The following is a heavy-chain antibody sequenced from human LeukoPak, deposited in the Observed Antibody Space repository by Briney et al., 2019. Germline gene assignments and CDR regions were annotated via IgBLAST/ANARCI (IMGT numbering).Heavy chain of an antibody. CDR1: GYTFTDDY. D-gene: IGHD2-8*01. CDR2: ISAYNGNT. V-gene: IGHV1-18*04. CDR3: ARGLGYCTNGVCLNLGWFDP. Sequence: ASVKVSCKASGYTFTDDYMHWVRQAPGQGLEWMGWISAYNGNTNYAQKLQGRVTMTTDTSTSTAYMELRSLRSDDTAVYYCARGLGYCTNGVCLNLGWFDPWGQGTLVTVSS. J-gene: IGHJ5*02.